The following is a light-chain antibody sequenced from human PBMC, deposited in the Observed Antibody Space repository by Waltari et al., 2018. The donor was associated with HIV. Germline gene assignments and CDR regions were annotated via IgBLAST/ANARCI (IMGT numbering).Light chain of an antibody. Sequence: QSVLTQSPSASGTPGPRVIISCSGRSSNIGSNSVNWYQQLPGPAPKLLIYSNNERPSGVPDLFSGSKSGTSASLAISGLQSEDEADYHCAAWDDSLNGPVFGGGTKLTVL. J-gene: IGLJ2*01. V-gene: IGLV1-44*01. CDR2: SNN. CDR3: AAWDDSLNGPV. CDR1: SSNIGSNS.